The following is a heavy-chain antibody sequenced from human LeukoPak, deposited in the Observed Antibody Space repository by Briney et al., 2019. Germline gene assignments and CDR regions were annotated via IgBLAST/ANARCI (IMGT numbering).Heavy chain of an antibody. CDR2: IYTSGST. J-gene: IGHJ5*02. D-gene: IGHD3-3*01. CDR3: AREGGEAIFGVVNRFRFDP. V-gene: IGHV4-61*02. Sequence: SQTLSLTCTVSGGSISSGGYYWSWIRQPAGKGLEWIGRIYTSGSTNYNPSLKSRVTMSVDTSKNQFSLKLSSVTAADTAVYYCAREGGEAIFGVVNRFRFDPWGQGTLVTVSS. CDR1: GGSISSGGYY.